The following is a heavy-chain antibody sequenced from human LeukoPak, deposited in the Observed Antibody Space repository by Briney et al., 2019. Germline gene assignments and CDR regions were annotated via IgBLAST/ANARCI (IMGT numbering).Heavy chain of an antibody. CDR1: GGSISSSSYY. CDR3: ARHRLGSLDP. V-gene: IGHV4-39*01. Sequence: PSETLSLTCTVSGGSISSSSYYWGWIRQPPGKGLEWIGSIYYSGSTSYNPSLKSRDPISVNTSKNQFSLKLISVTAADTAGYYCARHRLGSLDPWGQGTLVTVSS. CDR2: IYYSGST. J-gene: IGHJ5*02. D-gene: IGHD2-15*01.